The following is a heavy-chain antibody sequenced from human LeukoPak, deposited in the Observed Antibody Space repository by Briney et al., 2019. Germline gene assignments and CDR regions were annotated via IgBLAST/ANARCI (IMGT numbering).Heavy chain of an antibody. Sequence: GASVKVSCMASGYTFTSYDINWVRQATGQGLEWMGWMNPNSGNTGYAQKFQGRVTMTRNTSISTAYMELSSLRSEDTAVYYCARVTRGYCSGGSCYEFDYWGQGTLVTVSS. J-gene: IGHJ4*02. CDR2: MNPNSGNT. V-gene: IGHV1-8*01. D-gene: IGHD2-15*01. CDR3: ARVTRGYCSGGSCYEFDY. CDR1: GYTFTSYD.